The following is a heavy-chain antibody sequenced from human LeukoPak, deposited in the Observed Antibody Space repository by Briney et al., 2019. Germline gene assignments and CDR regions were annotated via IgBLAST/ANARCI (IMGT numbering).Heavy chain of an antibody. CDR1: GGSFSGYY. CDR2: INHSGST. D-gene: IGHD5-18*01. Sequence: SETLSLTCAVYGGSFSGYYWSWIRQPPGKGLEWIGEINHSGSTNYNPSLKSRVTISVDTSKDQFSLKLSSVTAADTAVYYCASGRGYSYGYYYYYYMDVWGKGTTVTVSS. V-gene: IGHV4-34*01. J-gene: IGHJ6*03. CDR3: ASGRGYSYGYYYYYYMDV.